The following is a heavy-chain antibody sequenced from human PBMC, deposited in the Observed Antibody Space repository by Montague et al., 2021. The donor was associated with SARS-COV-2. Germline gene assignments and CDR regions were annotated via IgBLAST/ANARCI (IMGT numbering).Heavy chain of an antibody. V-gene: IGHV2-70*01. J-gene: IGHJ4*02. D-gene: IGHD4-17*01. CDR1: GFSLTTSGMR. Sequence: PALVKPTQTLTLTCTFSGFSLTTSGMRVRWIRQSPGKALEWLALINWHDEKYYSTSLKARLTISKDTSKNQVVLTMTNMNPLDTATYYCARTPHGDYSALFDYWGQGILVTASP. CDR3: ARTPHGDYSALFDY. CDR2: INWHDEK.